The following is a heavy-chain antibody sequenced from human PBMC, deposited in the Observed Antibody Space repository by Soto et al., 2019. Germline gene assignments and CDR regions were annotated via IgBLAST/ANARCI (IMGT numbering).Heavy chain of an antibody. CDR2: FHNSGST. D-gene: IGHD3-16*01. J-gene: IGHJ4*02. Sequence: SETLSLTCTVSGGSISSRDSYWGWIRQPPGKGLEWIGSFHNSGSTYYNPSLKSRVTISVDTSKNQLSLRVTSVTAADTAVYYCARGFGRSHFDYWGQGTLVTVS. CDR3: ARGFGRSHFDY. CDR1: GGSISSRDSY. V-gene: IGHV4-39*01.